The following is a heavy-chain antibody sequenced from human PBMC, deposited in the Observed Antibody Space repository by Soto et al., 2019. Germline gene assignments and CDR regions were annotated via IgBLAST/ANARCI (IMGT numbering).Heavy chain of an antibody. Sequence: SLRLSCAASGFTFSSYAMHWVRQAPGKGLEWVAVISYDGSNKYYADSVKGRFTISRDNSKNTLYLQMNSPRAEDTAVYYCARVGYDSSGSLYYFDYWGQGTLVTVSS. CDR2: ISYDGSNK. CDR3: ARVGYDSSGSLYYFDY. CDR1: GFTFSSYA. D-gene: IGHD3-22*01. V-gene: IGHV3-30-3*01. J-gene: IGHJ4*02.